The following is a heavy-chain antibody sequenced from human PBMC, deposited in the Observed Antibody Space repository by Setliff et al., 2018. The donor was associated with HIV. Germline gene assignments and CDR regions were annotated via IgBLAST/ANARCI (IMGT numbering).Heavy chain of an antibody. CDR3: ARGQGLLFSLKYFQY. V-gene: IGHV4-61*09. J-gene: IGHJ1*01. D-gene: IGHD2-21*02. Sequence: SETLSLTCTVSGGSIRGSGDYWSWVRQPAGKRPEWIGHIYVTGSTAYKPYLRGRATISLDTSKNQFSLKLSSVTAADTAVYYCARGQGLLFSLKYFQYWGQGTLVTVSS. CDR1: GGSIRGSGDY. CDR2: IYVTGST.